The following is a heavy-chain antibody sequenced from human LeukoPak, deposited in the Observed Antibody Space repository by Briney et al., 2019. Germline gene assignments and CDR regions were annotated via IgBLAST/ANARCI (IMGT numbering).Heavy chain of an antibody. V-gene: IGHV3-30-3*01. D-gene: IGHD3-9*01. Sequence: GGSLRLSCAASGFTFSSYTIHWVRQAPGKGLEWVADISYDGSNKYYADSVKGRFTISRDSSKNTLYLQMNSLRAEDTAVYYCARDGPYYDVLTGYPPFDYWGQGTLVTVSS. CDR3: ARDGPYYDVLTGYPPFDY. CDR2: ISYDGSNK. J-gene: IGHJ4*02. CDR1: GFTFSSYT.